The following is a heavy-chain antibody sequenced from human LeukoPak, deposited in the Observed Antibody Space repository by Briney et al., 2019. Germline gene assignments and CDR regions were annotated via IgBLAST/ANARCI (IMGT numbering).Heavy chain of an antibody. CDR3: AKVRAYGSGSYSPGFDP. J-gene: IGHJ5*02. CDR1: GFTFSSYA. D-gene: IGHD3-10*01. CDR2: ISGSGGST. Sequence: PEGSLRLSCAASGFTFSSYAMSWVRQAPGEGLEWVSAISGSGGSTYYADSVKGRFTISRDNSKNTLYLQMNSLGAEDTAVYYCAKVRAYGSGSYSPGFDPWGQGTLVTVSS. V-gene: IGHV3-23*01.